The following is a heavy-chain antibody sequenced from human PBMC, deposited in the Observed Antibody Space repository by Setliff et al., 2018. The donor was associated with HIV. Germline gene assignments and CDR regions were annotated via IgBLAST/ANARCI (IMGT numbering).Heavy chain of an antibody. J-gene: IGHJ3*02. D-gene: IGHD5-12*01. V-gene: IGHV4-34*01. CDR3: AGDGYNVDAFDI. CDR1: GGSFSGYY. CDR2: INHSGST. Sequence: SETLSLTCAVYGGSFSGYYWSWIRQPPGKGLEWIGEINHSGSTNYNPSLKSRATISVDTSKNQFSLKLSSVTAADTAVYYCAGDGYNVDAFDIWGQGTMVTV.